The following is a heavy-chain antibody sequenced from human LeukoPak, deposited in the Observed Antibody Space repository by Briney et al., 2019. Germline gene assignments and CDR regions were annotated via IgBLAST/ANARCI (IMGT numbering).Heavy chain of an antibody. Sequence: SETLSLTCTVSDGAIAGYSWSWIRQAPGKGLEWIGYIYYSGDTNYNPSLKSGVTMPVDTSRNQFFLRLSSVTAADTAVYYCARFSEYSHSSVHYLDYWGQGTLVSVSS. J-gene: IGHJ4*02. CDR3: ARFSEYSHSSVHYLDY. CDR2: IYYSGDT. D-gene: IGHD3-22*01. V-gene: IGHV4-59*01. CDR1: DGAIAGYS.